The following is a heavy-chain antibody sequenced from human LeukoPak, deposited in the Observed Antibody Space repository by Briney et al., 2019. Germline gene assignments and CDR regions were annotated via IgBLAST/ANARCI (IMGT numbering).Heavy chain of an antibody. CDR2: IYSGGST. CDR1: GFTVSSNY. CDR3: AREGEYYGSSLYGMDV. Sequence: GGSLRLSCAASGFTVSSNYMSWVRQAPGKGLEWVSVIYSGGSTYYADSVKGRFTISRDNSKNTLYLQMNSPRAEDTAVYYCAREGEYYGSSLYGMDVWGQGTTVTVSS. J-gene: IGHJ6*02. D-gene: IGHD3-10*01. V-gene: IGHV3-66*01.